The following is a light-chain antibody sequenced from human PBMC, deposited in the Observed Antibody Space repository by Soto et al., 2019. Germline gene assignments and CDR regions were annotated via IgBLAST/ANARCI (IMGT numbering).Light chain of an antibody. Sequence: EIVMTQSPATLSVSPGERATLSCRASQSVGINVAWYQQKPGQAPRLLIYGASSRATGVPARFSGSGSGTEFTLTIPSLQSEDSAVYFCQQYNNSPRTFGQGTKVDIK. CDR3: QQYNNSPRT. CDR2: GAS. V-gene: IGKV3-15*01. CDR1: QSVGIN. J-gene: IGKJ1*01.